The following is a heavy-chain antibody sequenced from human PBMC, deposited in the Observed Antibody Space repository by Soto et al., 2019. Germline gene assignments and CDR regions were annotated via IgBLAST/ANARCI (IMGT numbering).Heavy chain of an antibody. D-gene: IGHD3-10*01. CDR1: GFTFSSYS. Sequence: GGSLRLSCAASGFTFSSYSMNWVRQAPGKGLEWVSSISSSSSYIYYADSVKGRFTISRDNAKNSLYLQMNSLRAEDTAVYYCARDLLQQSHDAFDIWGQGTMVTVSS. CDR3: ARDLLQQSHDAFDI. J-gene: IGHJ3*02. CDR2: ISSSSSYI. V-gene: IGHV3-21*01.